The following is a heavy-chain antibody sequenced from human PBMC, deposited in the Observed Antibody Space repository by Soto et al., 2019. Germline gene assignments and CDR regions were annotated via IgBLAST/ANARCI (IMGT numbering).Heavy chain of an antibody. CDR1: GFTFSSYA. CDR3: AKDSSFGVVVSAARFDP. V-gene: IGHV3-23*01. J-gene: IGHJ5*02. D-gene: IGHD2-2*01. Sequence: GGSLRLSCAASGFTFSSYAMSWVRQAPGKGLEWVSAISGSGGSTFYPQSVKGRFTISRDNSKNTLYLEMNSLRAEDTAVYFCAKDSSFGVVVSAARFDPWGQGTLVTVSS. CDR2: ISGSGGST.